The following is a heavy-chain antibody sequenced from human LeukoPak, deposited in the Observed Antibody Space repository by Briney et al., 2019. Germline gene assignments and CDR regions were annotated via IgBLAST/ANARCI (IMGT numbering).Heavy chain of an antibody. J-gene: IGHJ4*02. CDR3: GKVLVAAAAGYIDV. V-gene: IGHV3-30*02. Sequence: GGSLRLSCAASGLTFINSGMHWVRQAPGKGLEWVAFIRYEGSNKYYVDSVKGRFTISRDNSKNPLYLQMNSLRAEDTAVYYGGKVLVAAAAGYIDVWGQGTLVTVSS. CDR1: GLTFINSG. D-gene: IGHD6-25*01. CDR2: IRYEGSNK.